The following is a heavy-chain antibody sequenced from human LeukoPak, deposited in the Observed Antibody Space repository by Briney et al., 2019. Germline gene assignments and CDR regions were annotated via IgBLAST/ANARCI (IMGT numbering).Heavy chain of an antibody. CDR3: AALGRGSYGWFDP. Sequence: SETLSLTCTVSGGSISSYYWSWIRQPPGKGLEWIGYMYYSGSTNYNPSLKSQITISVDTSKNQFSLKLSSVTAADTAVYYCAALGRGSYGWFDPWGQGTMVTVSS. J-gene: IGHJ5*02. V-gene: IGHV4-59*01. D-gene: IGHD1-26*01. CDR1: GGSISSYY. CDR2: MYYSGST.